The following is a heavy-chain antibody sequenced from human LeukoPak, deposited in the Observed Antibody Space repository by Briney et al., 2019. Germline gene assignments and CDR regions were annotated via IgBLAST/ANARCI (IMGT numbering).Heavy chain of an antibody. D-gene: IGHD1-26*01. J-gene: IGHJ4*02. V-gene: IGHV3-7*03. Sequence: PGGSLRLSCVASRFTFSSNWMTWVRQAPGKGLEWVANIKQDGSEKYYVDSVKGRFTISRDNAKDTLYLQMNSLRAEDTAMYYCARDTAGADYWGQGTLVTVSS. CDR1: RFTFSSNW. CDR2: IKQDGSEK. CDR3: ARDTAGADY.